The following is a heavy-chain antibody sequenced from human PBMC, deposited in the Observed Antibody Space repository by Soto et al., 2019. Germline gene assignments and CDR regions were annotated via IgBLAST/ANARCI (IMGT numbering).Heavy chain of an antibody. Sequence: SVKLSCKESGFTFTSTAVHWVRQARGQRLEWIGWIVVGSGNTNYAQKFQERVTITRDMSTSTAYMELSSLRSEDTAVYYCAAGIQLWSYYYYGMDVWGQGTTVTVSS. D-gene: IGHD5-18*01. J-gene: IGHJ6*02. CDR1: GFTFTSTA. V-gene: IGHV1-58*01. CDR2: IVVGSGNT. CDR3: AAGIQLWSYYYYGMDV.